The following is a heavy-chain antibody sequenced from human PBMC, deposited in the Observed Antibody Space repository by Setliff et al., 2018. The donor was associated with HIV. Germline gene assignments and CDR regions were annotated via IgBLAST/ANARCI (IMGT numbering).Heavy chain of an antibody. V-gene: IGHV4-59*01. J-gene: IGHJ3*02. CDR1: GVSITTYY. D-gene: IGHD3-16*01. CDR2: IYYIGSV. CDR3: ASWHGGQEAFEI. Sequence: SETLSLTCTVFGVSITTYYWSWIRQTPGKGLEWIGYIYYIGSVIYNYSFESRVTITLDMSKSQFSLSLRSLTAADTAVYYCASWHGGQEAFEIWGQGTKVTVSS.